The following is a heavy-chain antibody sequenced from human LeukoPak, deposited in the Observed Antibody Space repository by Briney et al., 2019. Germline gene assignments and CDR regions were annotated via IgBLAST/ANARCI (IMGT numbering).Heavy chain of an antibody. CDR2: IYTSGST. D-gene: IGHD4-23*01. CDR1: GGSISSYY. CDR3: ARHQGGNSYYYYYYMDV. J-gene: IGHJ6*03. V-gene: IGHV4-4*09. Sequence: SETLSLTCTVSGGSISSYYWSWIRQPPGRGLEWIGYIYTSGSTNYNPSLKSRVTISVDTSKNQFSLKLSSVTAADTAVYYCARHQGGNSYYYYYYMDVWGKGTTVTVSS.